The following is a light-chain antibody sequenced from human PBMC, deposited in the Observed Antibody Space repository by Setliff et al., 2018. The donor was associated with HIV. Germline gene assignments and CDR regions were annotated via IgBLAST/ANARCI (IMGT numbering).Light chain of an antibody. Sequence: QSVLTQPASVSGSPGQSITISCTGSSSDVGGYNYVSWYQQHPGKAPKLMIYDVSQRPSGVSDRFSGSKSGITASLTISGLQPEDESDYYCSSYTASSTLVFGGGTKATVL. CDR3: SSYTASSTLV. CDR1: SSDVGGYNY. CDR2: DVS. V-gene: IGLV2-14*03. J-gene: IGLJ3*02.